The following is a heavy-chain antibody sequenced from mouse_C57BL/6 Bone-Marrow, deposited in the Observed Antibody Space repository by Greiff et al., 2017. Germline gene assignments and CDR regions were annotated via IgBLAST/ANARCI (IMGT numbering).Heavy chain of an antibody. V-gene: IGHV5-9*01. J-gene: IGHJ1*03. CDR3: SRQVTTVLATKYFDV. D-gene: IGHD1-1*01. CDR1: GFTFSSYT. Sequence: EVQLVESGGGLVKPGGSLKLSCAASGFTFSSYTMSWVRQTPEKRLQWVAAISGGGGTTYYPDSVKGRFTISRDNDKNILYLQMRSLRSEDTALYYCSRQVTTVLATKYFDVWGTGTTVTVSS. CDR2: ISGGGGTT.